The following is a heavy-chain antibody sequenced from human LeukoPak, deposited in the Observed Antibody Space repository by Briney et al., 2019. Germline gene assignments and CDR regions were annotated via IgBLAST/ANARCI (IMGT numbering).Heavy chain of an antibody. Sequence: SETLSLTCTVSGGSISSYYWSWIRQPPGKGLEWIGYIYYSGSTNYNPSLKSRVTISVDTSINQFSLSLSSVTAADTATYYCVRYLSSGLDLWGQGIPVTVSS. CDR2: IYYSGST. V-gene: IGHV4-59*03. D-gene: IGHD3-22*01. CDR3: VRYLSSGLDL. J-gene: IGHJ5*02. CDR1: GGSISSYY.